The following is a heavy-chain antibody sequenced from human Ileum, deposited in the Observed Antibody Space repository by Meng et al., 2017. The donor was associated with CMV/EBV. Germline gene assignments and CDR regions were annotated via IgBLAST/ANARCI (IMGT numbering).Heavy chain of an antibody. CDR2: IYWDGDE. CDR3: ASGYGASWFDN. CDR1: GFALTSSGVA. J-gene: IGHJ4*02. D-gene: IGHD2-15*01. V-gene: IGHV2-5*02. Sequence: CTFSGFALTSSGVAVGWSRKPPRKALEWLALIYWDGDERYRPSLKTRLAITKDTSKKQVVLTMTNVDPVDTATYFCASGYGASWFDNWGQGTLVTVSS.